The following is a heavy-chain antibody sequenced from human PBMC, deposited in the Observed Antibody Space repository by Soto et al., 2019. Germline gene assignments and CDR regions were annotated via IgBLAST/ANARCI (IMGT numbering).Heavy chain of an antibody. D-gene: IGHD3-10*01. CDR2: ISAYNGNT. J-gene: IGHJ6*02. V-gene: IGHV1-18*01. CDR3: ARGLFFLWFGELSPELYGIDV. CDR1: GYTFTSYG. Sequence: ASVKVSCKAPGYTFTSYGISWVRQAPGQGLEWMGWISAYNGNTNYAQKLQGRVTMTTDTSTSTAYMELRSLRSDDTAVYYCARGLFFLWFGELSPELYGIDVWGQGTTVTVSS.